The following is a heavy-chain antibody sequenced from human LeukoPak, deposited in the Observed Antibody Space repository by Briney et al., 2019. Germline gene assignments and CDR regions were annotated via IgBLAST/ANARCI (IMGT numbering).Heavy chain of an antibody. CDR3: ARDHGDYGP. D-gene: IGHD4-17*01. CDR2: IYTSGST. J-gene: IGHJ5*02. CDR1: GGSISSGSYY. Sequence: PSQTLSLTCTVSGGSISSGSYYLSWIRQPAGKGLEWIGRIYTSGSTNYNPSLKSRVTISVDTSKNQFSLKLSSVTAADTAVYYCARDHGDYGPWGQGTLVTVSS. V-gene: IGHV4-61*02.